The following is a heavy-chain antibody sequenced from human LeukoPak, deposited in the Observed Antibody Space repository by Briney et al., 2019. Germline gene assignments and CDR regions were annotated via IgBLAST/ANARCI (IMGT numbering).Heavy chain of an antibody. CDR1: GFTFSTYA. J-gene: IGHJ6*02. V-gene: IGHV3-23*01. CDR2: MSGSGGNT. D-gene: IGHD2-15*01. Sequence: PGGSLRLSCAASGFTFSTYAMSWVRQAPGKGLEWVSTMSGSGGNTYSADSVKGRFTISRDNSKNTLYLQMNSLRAEDTAVYYCARGGVVVAAPGYYGMDVWGQGTTVTVSS. CDR3: ARGGVVVAAPGYYGMDV.